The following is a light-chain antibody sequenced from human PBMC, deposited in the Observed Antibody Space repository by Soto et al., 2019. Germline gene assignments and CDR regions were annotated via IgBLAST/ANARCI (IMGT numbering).Light chain of an antibody. V-gene: IGKV1-5*03. J-gene: IGKJ1*01. CDR3: QDWNDYSCM. CDR1: QSIRIW. CDR2: KTS. Sequence: DIHMTQSPSTLSASVGDRVTITCRASQSIRIWLACYQQKPGKAPNLLIYKTSSLETGVASRFSGSGSGREFTLTISSLQPDDFATYFCQDWNDYSCMFGQGTKVEVK.